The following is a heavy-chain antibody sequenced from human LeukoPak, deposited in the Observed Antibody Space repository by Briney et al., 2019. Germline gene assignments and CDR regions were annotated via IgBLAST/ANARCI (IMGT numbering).Heavy chain of an antibody. CDR1: GYSFTAFY. CDR3: ARDRGITMVRGVIVY. CDR2: IHPRRGDT. J-gene: IGHJ4*02. D-gene: IGHD3-10*01. V-gene: IGHV1-2*02. Sequence: ASVKVSCKTSGYSFTAFYIHWVRQAPGQGLEWMGWIHPRRGDTNYAQKFQGRVTMTRDTSISTAYMELSRQRSDDTAVYYCARDRGITMVRGVIVYWGQGTLVTVSS.